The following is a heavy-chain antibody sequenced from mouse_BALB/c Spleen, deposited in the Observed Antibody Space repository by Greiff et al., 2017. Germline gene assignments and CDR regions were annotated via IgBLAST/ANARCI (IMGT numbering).Heavy chain of an antibody. CDR2: ISSGGGST. V-gene: IGHV5-12-1*01. Sequence: DVHLVESGGGLVKPGGSLKLSCAASGFAFSSYDMSWVRQTPEKRLEWVAYISSGGGSTYYPDTVKGRFTISRDNAKNTLYLQMSSLKSEDTAMYYCARHWPYYAMDYWGQGTSVTVSS. J-gene: IGHJ4*01. CDR3: ARHWPYYAMDY. CDR1: GFAFSSYD.